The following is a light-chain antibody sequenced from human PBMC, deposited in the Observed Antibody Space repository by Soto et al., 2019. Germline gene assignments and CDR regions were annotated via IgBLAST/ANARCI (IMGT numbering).Light chain of an antibody. CDR3: QSYDSTKEL. CDR2: EDN. Sequence: NFMLTQPHSVSKSPGKTVTISCTGSSGSIASNYVQWYQQRPGSAPTTVIFEDNQGPSGVSDRFSGSIDSSSNSASLTISGLRTEDEADCYWQSYDSTKELFGGGTKLTVL. J-gene: IGLJ2*01. CDR1: SGSIASNY. V-gene: IGLV6-57*02.